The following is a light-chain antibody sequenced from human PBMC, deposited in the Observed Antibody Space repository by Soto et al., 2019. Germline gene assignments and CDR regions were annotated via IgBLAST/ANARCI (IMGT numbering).Light chain of an antibody. J-gene: IGLJ2*01. CDR1: SSDVGGYNY. V-gene: IGLV2-14*01. CDR3: SSYTSSSTPVL. CDR2: EVS. Sequence: QSVLTQPASVSGSPGQSITISYTGTSSDVGGYNYVSWYQQHPGKAPKLMIYEVSNRPSGVSNRFSGSKSGNTASLTISGLQAEDEADYYCSSYTSSSTPVLFGGGTKLTVL.